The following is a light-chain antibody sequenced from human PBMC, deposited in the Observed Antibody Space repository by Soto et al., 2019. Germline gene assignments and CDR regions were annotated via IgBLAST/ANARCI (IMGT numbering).Light chain of an antibody. CDR3: AAWDDSLSAVI. CDR1: SSNIGSNY. CDR2: SNN. Sequence: QSVLTQPPSASGTPGQSVTISCSGSSSNIGSNYGYWYQQLPGTAPKLLIYSNNQRPSGVPDRFSGSKSGTSASLAISGLQSEDEADYYCAAWDDSLSAVIFGGGTKLTVL. J-gene: IGLJ2*01. V-gene: IGLV1-47*01.